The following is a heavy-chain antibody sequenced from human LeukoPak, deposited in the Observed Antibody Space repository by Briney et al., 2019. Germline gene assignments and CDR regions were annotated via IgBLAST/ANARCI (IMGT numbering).Heavy chain of an antibody. D-gene: IGHD6-19*01. V-gene: IGHV5-51*01. CDR3: ARLAGGSSGWYFDY. J-gene: IGHJ4*02. CDR1: GYSFTSYW. CDR2: IYPGDSDI. Sequence: GESLKISCKGSGYSFTSYWITWVRQAPGKGLEWMGIIYPGDSDIRYSPFFQGQVTISADKSISTAYLQWSSLKASDTAIYYCARLAGGSSGWYFDYWGQGTLVTVSS.